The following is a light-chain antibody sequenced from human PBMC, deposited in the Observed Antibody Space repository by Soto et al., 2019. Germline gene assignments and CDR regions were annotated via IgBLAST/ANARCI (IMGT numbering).Light chain of an antibody. J-gene: IGKJ4*01. CDR3: QQRSNWPPIT. CDR1: QSVSNY. Sequence: EIVLTQSPATLSLSPGERATLSCRASQSVSNYLAWYQQKPGQAPRLLIYDAANRATGIPDRFSGNGSGTDFTLTISSLEPEDFAVYYCQQRSNWPPITFGGGTKVDIK. CDR2: DAA. V-gene: IGKV3-11*01.